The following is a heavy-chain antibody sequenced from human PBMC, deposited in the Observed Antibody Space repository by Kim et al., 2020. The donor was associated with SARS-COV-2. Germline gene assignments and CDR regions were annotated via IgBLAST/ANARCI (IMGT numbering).Heavy chain of an antibody. V-gene: IGHV3-23*01. CDR2: ISASGDRT. CDR3: AKDFALSGLLWFGESTD. Sequence: GGSLRLSCVASGFPFKDYAITWVRRAPGKGLEWVSAISASGDRTYYADFVKGRSTISRDNSKNTLHLEINNLRAEDTAVYYCAKDFALSGLLWFGESTDWGQGTQVTVSS. CDR1: GFPFKDYA. D-gene: IGHD3-10*01. J-gene: IGHJ4*02.